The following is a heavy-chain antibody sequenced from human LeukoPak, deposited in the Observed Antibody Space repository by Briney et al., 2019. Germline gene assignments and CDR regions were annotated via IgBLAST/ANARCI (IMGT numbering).Heavy chain of an antibody. Sequence: GGSLRLSCAASGFTFSNYEMNWVRQAPGKGLEWLSYITSGSMTYYADSVKGRFTISRDNAKNSLYLQMSSLRAEDTAVYYCARGGFYFGFWGQGGLVTVSS. CDR3: ARGGFYFGF. D-gene: IGHD1-26*01. CDR2: ITSGSMT. V-gene: IGHV3-48*03. CDR1: GFTFSNYE. J-gene: IGHJ4*02.